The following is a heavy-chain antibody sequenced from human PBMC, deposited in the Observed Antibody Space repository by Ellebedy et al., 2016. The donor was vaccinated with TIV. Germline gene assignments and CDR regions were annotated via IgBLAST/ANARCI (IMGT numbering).Heavy chain of an antibody. Sequence: GGSLRLXXAASGFTFSISGMTWVRQAPGKGLEWVATIVSSGREAYYADPAKGRFTISRDNVMNLVYLQLNSLSVEDTAVYYCTRDGREWSRDYWGQGTLVTVSS. CDR3: TRDGREWSRDY. V-gene: IGHV3-21*06. J-gene: IGHJ4*02. D-gene: IGHD3-3*01. CDR2: IVSSGREA. CDR1: GFTFSISG.